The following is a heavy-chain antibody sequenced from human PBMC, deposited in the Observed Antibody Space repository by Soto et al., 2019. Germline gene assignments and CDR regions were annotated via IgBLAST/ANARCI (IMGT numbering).Heavy chain of an antibody. V-gene: IGHV1-18*01. CDR1: GYTFTSYG. CDR3: ARGGYCSSTSCENGYYYYGMDV. CDR2: ISAYNGNT. Sequence: GASVKVSCQASGYTFTSYGISWVRQAPGQGLEGMGWISAYNGNTNYAQKLQGRVTMTTDTSTSTAYMELRSLRSDDTAVYYCARGGYCSSTSCENGYYYYGMDVWGQGTTVTVSS. D-gene: IGHD2-2*01. J-gene: IGHJ6*02.